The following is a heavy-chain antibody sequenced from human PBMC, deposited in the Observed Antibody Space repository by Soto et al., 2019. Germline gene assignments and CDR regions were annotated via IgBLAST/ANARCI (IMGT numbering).Heavy chain of an antibody. V-gene: IGHV4-4*07. Sequence: KTSETLSLTCTVSGASISSYYWSWIRQPAGKGLEWIGRVYTSGSTNYNPSLKSRVTMSVDTSKSQFSLNLTSVTAADTAVYYCARDRPIVATSGYGMDVWGQGTTVTVSS. D-gene: IGHD5-12*01. CDR3: ARDRPIVATSGYGMDV. CDR2: VYTSGST. J-gene: IGHJ6*02. CDR1: GASISSYY.